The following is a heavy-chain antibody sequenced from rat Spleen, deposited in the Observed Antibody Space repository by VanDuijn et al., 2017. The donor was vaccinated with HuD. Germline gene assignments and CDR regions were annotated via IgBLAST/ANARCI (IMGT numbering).Heavy chain of an antibody. V-gene: IGHV5-46*01. CDR3: TRDRTTEAHRYNWFAY. Sequence: EVQLVESGGGLVQPGTSMKLSCAASGFTFSSFPMAWVRQAPTTGLEWVATISTSGGSTYNRDSVKGRFTNSRDNAKSTLDLQMNSLRSEDTATYYCTRDRTTEAHRYNWFAYWGQGTLVTVSS. D-gene: IGHD1-11*01. CDR1: GFTFSSFP. CDR2: ISTSGGST. J-gene: IGHJ3*01.